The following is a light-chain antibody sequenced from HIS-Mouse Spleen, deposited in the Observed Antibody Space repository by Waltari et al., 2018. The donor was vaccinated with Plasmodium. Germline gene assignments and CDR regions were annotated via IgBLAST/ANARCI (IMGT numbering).Light chain of an antibody. CDR3: SSYAGSNKLV. CDR1: SSDVGGYNY. V-gene: IGLV2-8*01. J-gene: IGLJ2*01. CDR2: EVS. Sequence: QSALTQPPSASGSPGQSVTISCTGTSSDVGGYNYVSWYQQHPGQDPKLSIYEVSKRPTGGPDRVSGAKSGNTASLTGSGLQAEDEADYYCSSYAGSNKLVFGGGTKLTVL.